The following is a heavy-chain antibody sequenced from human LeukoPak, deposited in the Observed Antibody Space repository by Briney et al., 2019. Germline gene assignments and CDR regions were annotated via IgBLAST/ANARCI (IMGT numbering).Heavy chain of an antibody. J-gene: IGHJ6*04. CDR1: GFPFSNYA. D-gene: IGHD2-15*01. Sequence: PGRSLLLSCAASGFPFSNYAMHWVRQAPGKGLEWVAVMSYDGTNKYYADSVKGRFTISRDNSKNTLYLQMNSLRAEDTAVYYCARERVVVVATTYYYYGMDVWGKGTTVTVSS. CDR3: ARERVVVVATTYYYYGMDV. CDR2: MSYDGTNK. V-gene: IGHV3-30*04.